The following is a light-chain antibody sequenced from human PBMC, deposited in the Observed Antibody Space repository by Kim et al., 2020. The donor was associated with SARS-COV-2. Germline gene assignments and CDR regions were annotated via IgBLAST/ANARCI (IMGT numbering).Light chain of an antibody. CDR1: TIGHIL. J-gene: IGLJ2*01. CDR3: QVWNGRIDHVV. V-gene: IGLV3-21*03. CDR2: DDS. Sequence: PGKTARITSGEITIGHILVHCYQQKPGQAPVLVVYDDSDQPPGIPDRFSGSKSENTATLTISRVEAGDEADYYCQVWNGRIDHVVFGGGTQLTVL.